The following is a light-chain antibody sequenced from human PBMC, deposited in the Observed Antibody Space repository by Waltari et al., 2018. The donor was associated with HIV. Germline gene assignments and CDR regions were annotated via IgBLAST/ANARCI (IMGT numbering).Light chain of an antibody. J-gene: IGLJ6*01. V-gene: IGLV2-8*01. CDR3: ASYGDTNRVL. CDR1: SSDVGGYEY. CDR2: EVN. Sequence: QSALTQPPSASGSLGQSVTISCTGTSSDVGGYEYVSWYQHHPDKAPKLLIYEVNKRPSGGPDRFAGSKSDNTASLTVAGLQDDDEAHYYCASYGDTNRVLFGGGTRVTVL.